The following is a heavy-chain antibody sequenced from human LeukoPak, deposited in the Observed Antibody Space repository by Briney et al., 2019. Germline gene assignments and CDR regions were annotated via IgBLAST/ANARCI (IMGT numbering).Heavy chain of an antibody. CDR2: ISSSSYI. J-gene: IGHJ5*02. CDR3: ARDRISIAALSYSRQTYNWFDP. V-gene: IGHV3-21*01. CDR1: GFTFSSYS. Sequence: PGGSLRLSCAASGFTFSSYSMNWVRQAPGKGLEWFSSISSSSYIYYADSGKGRFTISRDNAKNSLYLQMNSLRAEDTAVYYCARDRISIAALSYSRQTYNWFDPWGQGTLVTVSS. D-gene: IGHD6-6*01.